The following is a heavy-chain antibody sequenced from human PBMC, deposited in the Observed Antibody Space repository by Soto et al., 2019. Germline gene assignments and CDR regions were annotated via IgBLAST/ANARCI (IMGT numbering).Heavy chain of an antibody. CDR3: AKDKVPGVDYSLLDV. CDR1: GFTFSRYW. Sequence: GGSLRLSCAAPGFTFSRYWMHWVRQAPGKGLEWVSGISWYSGSIGYADSVKGRFTISRDNAKNSLYLQMNSLRAEDTALYYCAKDKVPGVDYSLLDVWGQGTTVTVSS. D-gene: IGHD2-15*01. J-gene: IGHJ6*02. V-gene: IGHV3-9*01. CDR2: ISWYSGSI.